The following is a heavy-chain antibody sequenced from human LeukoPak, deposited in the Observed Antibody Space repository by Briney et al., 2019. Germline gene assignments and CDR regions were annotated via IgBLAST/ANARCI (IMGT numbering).Heavy chain of an antibody. CDR1: GFTFDDYA. Sequence: PGGSLRLSCAASGFTFDDYAMHWVRQAPGKGLKWVSGISWNTGSIGYADSVKGRFTISRDNAKNSLYLQMNSLRAEDTALYYCAKDTATGIAAAGFRDGMDVWGQGTTVTVSS. CDR2: ISWNTGSI. J-gene: IGHJ6*02. D-gene: IGHD6-13*01. V-gene: IGHV3-9*01. CDR3: AKDTATGIAAAGFRDGMDV.